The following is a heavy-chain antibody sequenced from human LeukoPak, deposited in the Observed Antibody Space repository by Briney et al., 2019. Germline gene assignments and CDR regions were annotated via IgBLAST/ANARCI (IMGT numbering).Heavy chain of an antibody. CDR1: GFTFSSYT. J-gene: IGHJ4*02. Sequence: GGSLRLSCEACGFTFSSYTLTWVRQAPGKGLEWVSSISSSSGYIYYADSVKGRFTISRDNARRSLSLQMNSLRDEDTAVYYCSKPLTGGGSWPPFDSWGQGTLVTVSS. CDR2: ISSSSGYI. D-gene: IGHD2-15*01. V-gene: IGHV3-21*04. CDR3: SKPLTGGGSWPPFDS.